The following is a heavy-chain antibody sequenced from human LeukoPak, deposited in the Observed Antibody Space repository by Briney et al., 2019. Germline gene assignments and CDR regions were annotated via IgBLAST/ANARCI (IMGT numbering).Heavy chain of an antibody. CDR2: IIPIFGTA. Sequence: SVKVSCKASGYTFTSYAMNWVRQAPGQGLEWMGGIIPIFGTANYAQKFQGRVTITADESTSTAYMELSSLRSEDTAVYYCAREYSSGWSDYWGQGTLVTVSS. J-gene: IGHJ4*02. CDR1: GYTFTSYA. CDR3: AREYSSGWSDY. V-gene: IGHV1-69*13. D-gene: IGHD6-19*01.